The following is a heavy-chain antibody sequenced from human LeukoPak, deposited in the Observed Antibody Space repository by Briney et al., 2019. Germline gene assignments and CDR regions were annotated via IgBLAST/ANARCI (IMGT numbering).Heavy chain of an antibody. D-gene: IGHD5-18*01. J-gene: IGHJ4*02. CDR1: GFTVSSNY. CDR2: IYSGGST. V-gene: IGHV3-53*01. CDR3: ARDPSGSYDY. Sequence: GGSLRLSCAASGFTVSSNYMSWVRQAPGKGLEWVSVIYSGGSTYYADSVKGRFTISTDNSKNTPYLQMNSLRAEDTAVYYCARDPSGSYDYWGPGTLVTVSS.